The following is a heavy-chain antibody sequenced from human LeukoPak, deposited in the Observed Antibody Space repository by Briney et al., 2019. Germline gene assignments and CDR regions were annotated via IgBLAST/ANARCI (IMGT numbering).Heavy chain of an antibody. Sequence: PGGSLRLSCAASGFTFSSYSMNWVRQAPGKGLEWVSSISSSSSYIYYADSVKGRFTISRDNAKNSLYLQMNSLRAEGTAVYYCARDRTTMVRDYYYYMDVWGKGTTVTVSS. CDR3: ARDRTTMVRDYYYYMDV. J-gene: IGHJ6*03. V-gene: IGHV3-21*01. CDR1: GFTFSSYS. CDR2: ISSSSSYI. D-gene: IGHD3-10*01.